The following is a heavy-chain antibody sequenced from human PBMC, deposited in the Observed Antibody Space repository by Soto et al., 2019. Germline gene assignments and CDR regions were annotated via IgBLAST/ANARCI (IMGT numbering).Heavy chain of an antibody. V-gene: IGHV4-30-2*01. CDR3: ARGTGYSSGWAGVHAFDI. Sequence: SETLSLTCAVSGGSISSGGYSWSWIRQPPGKGLEWIEYIYHSGSTYYNPSLKSRVTISVDRSKNQFSLKLSSVTAADTAVYYCARGTGYSSGWAGVHAFDIWGQGTMVTVSS. J-gene: IGHJ3*02. CDR1: GGSISSGGYS. CDR2: IYHSGST. D-gene: IGHD6-19*01.